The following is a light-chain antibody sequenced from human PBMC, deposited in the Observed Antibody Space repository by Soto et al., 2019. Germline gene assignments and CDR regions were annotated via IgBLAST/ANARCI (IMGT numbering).Light chain of an antibody. V-gene: IGKV1-39*01. J-gene: IGKJ2*01. CDR2: AAS. CDR1: QSIRNY. CDR3: QQPYSAPRT. Sequence: DIQMTQSPSSLSASVGDRVTITCRASQSIRNYLNWYQHKPGKAPNLLIYAASSLHSGVPSRFSGSGSGTDFTLTITTLQPEDFATYYCQQPYSAPRTFGQGTKLEIK.